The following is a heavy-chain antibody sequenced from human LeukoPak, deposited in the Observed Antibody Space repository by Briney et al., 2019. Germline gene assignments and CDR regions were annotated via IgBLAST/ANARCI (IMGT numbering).Heavy chain of an antibody. Sequence: ASVKVSCKASGGTFSSYAISWVRQAPGQGLEWMGRIIPIFGIANYAQKFQGRVTITADKSTGTAYMELSSLRSEDTAVYYCARDSRDGYRRNDAFDIWGQGTMVTVSS. CDR2: IIPIFGIA. J-gene: IGHJ3*02. D-gene: IGHD5-24*01. CDR1: GGTFSSYA. V-gene: IGHV1-69*04. CDR3: ARDSRDGYRRNDAFDI.